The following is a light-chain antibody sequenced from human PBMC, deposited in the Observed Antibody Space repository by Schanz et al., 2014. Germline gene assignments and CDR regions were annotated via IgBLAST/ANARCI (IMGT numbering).Light chain of an antibody. Sequence: QSALTQPASVSGSPGQSITISCTGTSSDVGSYKLVSWYQQHPGKAPKLMIYDVSKRPSGVPDRFSGSKSGNTASLTISGLQAEDEADYYCSSYAGSNHWVFGGGTKLTVL. CDR1: SSDVGSYKL. CDR3: SSYAGSNHWV. V-gene: IGLV2-14*02. J-gene: IGLJ3*02. CDR2: DVS.